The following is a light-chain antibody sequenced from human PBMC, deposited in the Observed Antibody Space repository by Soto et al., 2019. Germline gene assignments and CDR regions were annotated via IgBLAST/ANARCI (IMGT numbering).Light chain of an antibody. CDR3: QHYGSSVWT. J-gene: IGKJ1*01. CDR2: GTS. V-gene: IGKV3-20*01. Sequence: EIVLTQSPGPLSLSPGERATLSCRATQSLNRDYVAWYQQKPCQAPRLLIYGTSSRSAGIPDRISGSGSGTDFTLTISRLEPEDFAVYYCQHYGSSVWTFGQGTKVEIK. CDR1: QSLNRDY.